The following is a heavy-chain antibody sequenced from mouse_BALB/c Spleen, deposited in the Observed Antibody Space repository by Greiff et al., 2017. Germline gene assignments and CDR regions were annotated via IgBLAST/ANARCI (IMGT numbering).Heavy chain of an antibody. V-gene: IGHV1-9*01. Sequence: QVQLKESGAELMKPGASVKISCKATGYTFSSYWIEWVKQRPGHGLEWIGEILPGSGSTNYNEKFKGKATFTADTSSNTAYMQLSSLTSEDSAVYYCARRGRLLGYYAMDYWGQGTSVTVSS. CDR2: ILPGSGST. J-gene: IGHJ4*01. CDR1: GYTFSSYW. CDR3: ARRGRLLGYYAMDY. D-gene: IGHD1-2*01.